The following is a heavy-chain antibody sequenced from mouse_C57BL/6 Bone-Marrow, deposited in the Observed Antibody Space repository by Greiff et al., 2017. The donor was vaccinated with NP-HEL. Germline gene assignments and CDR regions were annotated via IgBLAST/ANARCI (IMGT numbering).Heavy chain of an antibody. CDR2: ISNGGGST. D-gene: IGHD1-1*01. J-gene: IGHJ1*03. CDR1: GFTFSDYY. CDR3: ARRGYGSSSYWYFDV. V-gene: IGHV5-12*01. Sequence: VQLKESGGGLVQPGGSLKLSCAASGFTFSDYYMYWVRQTPEKRLEWVAYISNGGGSTYYPDTVKGRFTISRDNAKNTLYLQMSRLKSEDTAMYYCARRGYGSSSYWYFDVWGTGTTVTVSS.